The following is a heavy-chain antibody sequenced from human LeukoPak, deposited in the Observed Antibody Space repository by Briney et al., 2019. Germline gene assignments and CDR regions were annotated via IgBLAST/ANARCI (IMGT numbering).Heavy chain of an antibody. V-gene: IGHV4-34*01. CDR1: GGSFSGYY. Sequence: SETLSLTCAVYGGSFSGYYWSWIRQPPGKGLEWIGEINHSGSTNHNPSLKSRVTISVDTSKNQFSLKLSSVTAADTAVYYCASRLRFLEPWGYWGQGTLVTVSS. CDR3: ASRLRFLEPWGY. CDR2: INHSGST. D-gene: IGHD3-3*01. J-gene: IGHJ4*02.